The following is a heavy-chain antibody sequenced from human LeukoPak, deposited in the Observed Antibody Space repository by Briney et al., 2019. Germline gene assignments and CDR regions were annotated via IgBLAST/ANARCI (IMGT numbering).Heavy chain of an antibody. Sequence: GGSLRLSCAASGFAFSNYAMNWVRKAQGKGLEWVPVISVSSGSAFYADSVKGRFTISRDNSKNTLYLQMNSPRPEDTAVYYCAKAIFPSMIRGVSFDYWGQGTLVTVSS. J-gene: IGHJ4*02. CDR1: GFAFSNYA. CDR2: ISVSSGSA. D-gene: IGHD3-10*01. V-gene: IGHV3-23*01. CDR3: AKAIFPSMIRGVSFDY.